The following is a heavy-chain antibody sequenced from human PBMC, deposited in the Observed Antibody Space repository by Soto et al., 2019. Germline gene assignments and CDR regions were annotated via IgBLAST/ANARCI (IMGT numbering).Heavy chain of an antibody. CDR1: GFTFNAHA. V-gene: IGHV3-23*01. Sequence: EVEVLESGGGLQQPEGSLRLSCVASGFTFNAHAMTWVRQGPGVGLEWTSSISGDGKSTYYADSVKGRFTVSRDNSKNTLTLQMNSPIVEDTATYYCVKDWTGNKCPCLDVWGQGTTVTVSS. CDR3: VKDWTGNKCPCLDV. CDR2: ISGDGKST. D-gene: IGHD2-8*02. J-gene: IGHJ6*02.